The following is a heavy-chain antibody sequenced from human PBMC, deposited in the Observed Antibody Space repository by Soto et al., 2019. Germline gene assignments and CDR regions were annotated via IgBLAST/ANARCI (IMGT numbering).Heavy chain of an antibody. CDR2: IYPGDSDT. CDR3: ARQSQYYDSSGATDYYGMDV. J-gene: IGHJ6*02. CDR1: EYSFASYW. V-gene: IGHV5-51*01. Sequence: PGESLKISCKGSEYSFASYWIVWVRQMPGKGLEWMGSIYPGDSDTRYSPSFQGQVTISADKSINTAYLQWDSLKASDTAMYYCARQSQYYDSSGATDYYGMDVWGQGTTVTVSS. D-gene: IGHD3-22*01.